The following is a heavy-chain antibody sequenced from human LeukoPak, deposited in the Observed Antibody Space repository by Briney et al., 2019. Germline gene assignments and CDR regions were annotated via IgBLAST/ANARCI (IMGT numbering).Heavy chain of an antibody. CDR1: GDTFSSYA. J-gene: IGHJ5*02. CDR3: AALPYYCSSTSCYSRWGFDP. V-gene: IGHV1-69*05. CDR2: IIPIFGTA. D-gene: IGHD2-2*02. Sequence: ASVKVSCKASGDTFSSYAISWVRQAPGQGLEWMGGIIPIFGTANYAQKFQGRVTITTDESTSTAYMELSSLISEDTAVYYCAALPYYCSSTSCYSRWGFDPWGQGTLVTVSS.